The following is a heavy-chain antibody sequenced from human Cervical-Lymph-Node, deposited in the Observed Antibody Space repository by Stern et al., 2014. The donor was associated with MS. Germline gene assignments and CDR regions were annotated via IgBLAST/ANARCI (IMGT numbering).Heavy chain of an antibody. D-gene: IGHD3-22*01. CDR3: ARQAGYYDNSAYYNY. J-gene: IGHJ4*02. CDR1: GVSITSSSFY. V-gene: IGHV4-61*02. CDR2: IYFSGHT. Sequence: QVQLQESGPGLVKPSQTLSLTCTVSGVSITSSSFYWTWIRQPAVKGLEWIGRIYFSGHTGYTPSIKGRVTMSLDASKNHFSLDLTSVTADDTAVYYCARQAGYYDNSAYYNYWGQGTLVTVSS.